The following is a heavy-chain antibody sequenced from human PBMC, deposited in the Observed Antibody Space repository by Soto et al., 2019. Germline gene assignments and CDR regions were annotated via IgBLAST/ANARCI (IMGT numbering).Heavy chain of an antibody. CDR3: AGDIRGYSRGLDY. CDR1: GDSVSGGSYY. D-gene: IGHD5-18*01. CDR2: IYYSGST. V-gene: IGHV4-61*01. Sequence: PSETLSLTCTVSGDSVSGGSYYWSWIRQPPGKGLEWIGYIYYSGSTNYNPSLKSRVTMSVDTSKNQFSLKLSSVTGADTAVYYCAGDIRGYSRGLDYWGQGTVVTVSS. J-gene: IGHJ4*02.